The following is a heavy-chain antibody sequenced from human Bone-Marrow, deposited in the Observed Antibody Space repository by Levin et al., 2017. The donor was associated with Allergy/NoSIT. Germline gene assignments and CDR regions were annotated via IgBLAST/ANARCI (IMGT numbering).Heavy chain of an antibody. CDR1: GFTFTSHA. CDR2: IGGTGVNT. V-gene: IGHV3-23*01. CDR3: AKGPLSGYDGMDG. J-gene: IGHJ6*02. Sequence: GGSLRLSCAASGFTFTSHAMSWVRQAPGKGLEWVSAIGGTGVNTYYADSVKGRFTISRDNSKNTLYLQMNSLRADDTAVYYCAKGPLSGYDGMDGWGQGTTVTVSS. D-gene: IGHD3-3*01.